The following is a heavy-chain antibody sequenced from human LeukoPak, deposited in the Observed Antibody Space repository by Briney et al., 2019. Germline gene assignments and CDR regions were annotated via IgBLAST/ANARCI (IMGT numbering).Heavy chain of an antibody. CDR2: ISGSGGST. J-gene: IGHJ4*02. V-gene: IGHV3-23*01. Sequence: GGSLRLSCAASGFTFSNYWMHWVRQVPGKGLEWVSAISGSGGSTYYADSVKGRFTISRDNSKNTLYLQMNSLRAEDTAVYYCAKDPRYSGYDYYFDYWGQGTLVTVSS. CDR1: GFTFSNYW. CDR3: AKDPRYSGYDYYFDY. D-gene: IGHD5-12*01.